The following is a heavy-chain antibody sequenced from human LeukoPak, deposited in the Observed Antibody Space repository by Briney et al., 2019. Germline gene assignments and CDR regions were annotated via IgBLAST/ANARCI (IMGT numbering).Heavy chain of an antibody. V-gene: IGHV1-58*01. D-gene: IGHD6-6*01. J-gene: IGHJ6*02. CDR3: AAVGWEYSSSPLPMDV. CDR1: GFTFPSSG. Sequence: SVKVSCKASGFTFPSSGVQWVRQARGQRLEWIGWIVVGSGNTNYAQKFQERVTITRDMSTTTAYMELSSLRSEDTAVYYCAAVGWEYSSSPLPMDVWGQGTTVTVSS. CDR2: IVVGSGNT.